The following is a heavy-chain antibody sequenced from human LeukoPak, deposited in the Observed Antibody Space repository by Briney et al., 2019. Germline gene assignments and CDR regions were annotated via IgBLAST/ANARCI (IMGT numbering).Heavy chain of an antibody. J-gene: IGHJ4*02. D-gene: IGHD3-22*01. Sequence: ASVKVSCKASGYTFTSYDINWVRRATGQGLEWMGWMNPNSGNTGYAQKFQGRVTMTRNTSISTAYMELSSLRSEDTAVYYCARGGSVGYYDSSGPFDYWGQGTLVTVSS. V-gene: IGHV1-8*01. CDR2: MNPNSGNT. CDR1: GYTFTSYD. CDR3: ARGGSVGYYDSSGPFDY.